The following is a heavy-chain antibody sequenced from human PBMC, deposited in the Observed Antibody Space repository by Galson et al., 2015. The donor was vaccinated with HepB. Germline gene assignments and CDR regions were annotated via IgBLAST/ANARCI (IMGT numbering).Heavy chain of an antibody. Sequence: SLRLSCAASGFTFSSYNMNWVRQAPGKGLEWVSSISSSSSYINYADSVKGRFTISRDNAKNSLYLQMNSLRAEDTAVYYCARRVDGYNPFDYWGQGTLVTVSS. CDR3: ARRVDGYNPFDY. D-gene: IGHD5-24*01. J-gene: IGHJ4*02. V-gene: IGHV3-21*01. CDR1: GFTFSSYN. CDR2: ISSSSSYI.